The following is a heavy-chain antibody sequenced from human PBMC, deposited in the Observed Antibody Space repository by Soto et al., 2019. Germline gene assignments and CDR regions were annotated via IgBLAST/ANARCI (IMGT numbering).Heavy chain of an antibody. Sequence: TGGSLRLSCAASGFTVSSNYMSWVRQAPGKGLEWVSVIYSGGSTYYADSVKGRFTISRDNSKNTLYLQMNSLRAEDTAVYYCARAAPPYYYDSSGYRPIAFDIWGQGTMVTVSS. D-gene: IGHD3-22*01. CDR1: GFTVSSNY. V-gene: IGHV3-53*01. CDR2: IYSGGST. J-gene: IGHJ3*02. CDR3: ARAAPPYYYDSSGYRPIAFDI.